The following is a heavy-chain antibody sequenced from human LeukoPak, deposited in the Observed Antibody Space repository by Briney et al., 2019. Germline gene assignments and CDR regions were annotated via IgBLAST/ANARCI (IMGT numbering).Heavy chain of an antibody. J-gene: IGHJ4*02. Sequence: PGGSLRLSCAASGFTFSSYWMSWVRQAPGKGLEWVGRIKSKTDGGTTDYAAPVKGRFTISRDDSKNTLYLQMNSLKTEDTAVYYCTTVNQWLAYPFDYWGQGTLVTVSS. V-gene: IGHV3-15*01. CDR2: IKSKTDGGTT. CDR1: GFTFSSYW. D-gene: IGHD6-19*01. CDR3: TTVNQWLAYPFDY.